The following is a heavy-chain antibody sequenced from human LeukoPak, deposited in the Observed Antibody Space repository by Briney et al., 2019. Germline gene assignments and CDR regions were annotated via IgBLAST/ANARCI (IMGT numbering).Heavy chain of an antibody. CDR2: INPNSGGT. Sequence: ASVKVSCKASGYTFTGYYMHWVRQAPGQGLEWMGWINPNSGGTNYAQKFQGRVTMTRDTSTSTAYMELRSLRSDDTAVYYCARSIIRTAMVPDDYWGQGTLVTVSS. CDR3: ARSIIRTAMVPDDY. J-gene: IGHJ4*02. V-gene: IGHV1-2*02. CDR1: GYTFTGYY. D-gene: IGHD5-18*01.